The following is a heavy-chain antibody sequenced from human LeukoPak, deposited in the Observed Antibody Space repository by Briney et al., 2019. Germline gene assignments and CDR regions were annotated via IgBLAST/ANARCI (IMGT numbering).Heavy chain of an antibody. V-gene: IGHV4-39*07. D-gene: IGHD3-9*01. CDR1: GGSISSSSYY. CDR2: IYYSGST. J-gene: IGHJ5*02. Sequence: SETLSLTCTVSGGSISSSSYYWGWIRQPPGKGLEWIGSIYYSGSTYYNPPLKSRVTISVDTSKNQFSLKLSPVTAADTAVYYCARDDYDILTGYNRFDPWGQGTLVTVSS. CDR3: ARDDYDILTGYNRFDP.